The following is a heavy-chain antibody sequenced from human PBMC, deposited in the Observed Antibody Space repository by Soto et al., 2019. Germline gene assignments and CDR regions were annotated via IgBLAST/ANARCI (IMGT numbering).Heavy chain of an antibody. CDR1: GFIFSDYG. CDR3: VPNFEY. V-gene: IGHV3-30-3*01. J-gene: IGHJ4*02. Sequence: QVEVVQSGGGVVQPGTSLRLSCAASGFIFSDYGVHWARQVPGKGLQWVAFISNNASHEYYADSVKGRFTISRDNSKNTVYLQMKSLRPEDTAVYYCVPNFEYWGQGTLVTVSP. CDR2: ISNNASHE.